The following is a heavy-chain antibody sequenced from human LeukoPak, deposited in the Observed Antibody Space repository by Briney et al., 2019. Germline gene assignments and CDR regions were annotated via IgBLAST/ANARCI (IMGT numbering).Heavy chain of an antibody. CDR1: GGSISSSSYY. Sequence: PSETLSLTCTVSGGSISSSSYYWGWIRQPPGKGLEWIGSIYYSGSTYYNPSLKSRVTISVDTSKNQFSLKLSSVTAADTAVYYCARGVRDYDAFDIWGQGTMVTVSS. CDR3: ARGVRDYDAFDI. V-gene: IGHV4-39*07. CDR2: IYYSGST. D-gene: IGHD3-16*01. J-gene: IGHJ3*02.